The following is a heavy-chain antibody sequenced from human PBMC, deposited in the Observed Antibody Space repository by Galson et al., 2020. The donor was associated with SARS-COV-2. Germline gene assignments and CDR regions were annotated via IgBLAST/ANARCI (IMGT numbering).Heavy chain of an antibody. Sequence: SETLSLTCTVSGGSISSYYWSWIRQPAGKGLEWIGRIYTSGSTNYNPSLKSRVTMSVDTSKNQFSLKLSSVTAADTAVYYCARVATIQLWFPYDAFDIWGQGTMVTVSS. CDR2: IYTSGST. CDR1: GGSISSYY. CDR3: ARVATIQLWFPYDAFDI. V-gene: IGHV4-4*07. D-gene: IGHD5-18*01. J-gene: IGHJ3*02.